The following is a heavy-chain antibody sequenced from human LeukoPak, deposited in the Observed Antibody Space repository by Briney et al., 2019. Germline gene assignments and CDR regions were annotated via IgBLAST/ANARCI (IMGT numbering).Heavy chain of an antibody. V-gene: IGHV1-69*01. CDR3: ARAELRFLDEGDYYYYMDV. J-gene: IGHJ6*03. CDR2: IIPIFGTA. D-gene: IGHD3-3*01. CDR1: GGTFSSYA. Sequence: SVKVSCKASGGTFSSYAISWVRQAPGQGLEWMGGIIPIFGTANYAQKFQGRVTITADESTSTAYMELSSLRSEDTAVYYCARAELRFLDEGDYYYYMDVWGKGTTVTVSS.